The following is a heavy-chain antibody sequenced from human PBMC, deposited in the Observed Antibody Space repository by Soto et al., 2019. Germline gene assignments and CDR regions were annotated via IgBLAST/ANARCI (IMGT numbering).Heavy chain of an antibody. CDR3: AGEVGGTGLHL. V-gene: IGHV1-69*12. J-gene: IGHJ5*02. CDR2: IIPMYGIA. D-gene: IGHD1-26*01. CDR1: GGTFKKYG. Sequence: QVQLVQSGAEVKKPGSSVRVSCRTSGGTFKKYGFSWVRQAPGQGLEWMGGIIPMYGIANYGQIFQGRLTITAVESTNTVYMDLTSLTSEDTAVYYCAGEVGGTGLHLWGQGTQVTVSS.